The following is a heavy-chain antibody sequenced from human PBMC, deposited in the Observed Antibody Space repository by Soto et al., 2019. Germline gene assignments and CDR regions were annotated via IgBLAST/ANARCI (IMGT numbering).Heavy chain of an antibody. CDR2: IFPLTDIP. J-gene: IGHJ4*02. CDR1: GGTFRNHP. Sequence: QVQLVQCGTEVKKPGSSVKDTCKASGGTFRNHPINWVRQAPAQGLEWMGSIFPLTDIPDYAQNFQARLTISADKSTSTAYMELSSLTSDDTAMYFCARGPLVVLNYFESWGQGTLVTVSS. V-gene: IGHV1-69*02. CDR3: ARGPLVVLNYFES.